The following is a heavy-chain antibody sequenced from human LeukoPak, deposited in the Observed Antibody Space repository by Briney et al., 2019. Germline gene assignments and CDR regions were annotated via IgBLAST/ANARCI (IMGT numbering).Heavy chain of an antibody. CDR3: ARDRRYCSGGNCYSNYYYYYGMDV. D-gene: IGHD2-15*01. V-gene: IGHV3-11*01. CDR2: ISSSGSTI. J-gene: IGHJ6*02. Sequence: GGSLRLSCAASGFTFSDYYMSWIRQAPGKGLEWVSYISSSGSTIYYADSVKGRFTISRDNAKNSLYLQMNSLRAEDTAVYYCARDRRYCSGGNCYSNYYYYYGMDVWGQGTTVTVSS. CDR1: GFTFSDYY.